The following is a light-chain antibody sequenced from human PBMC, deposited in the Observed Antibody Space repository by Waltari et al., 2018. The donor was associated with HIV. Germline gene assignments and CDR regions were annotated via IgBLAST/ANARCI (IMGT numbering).Light chain of an antibody. Sequence: DIVLTQSPGTLSLSPGGRATLPSRASQSVTNNYLPWFQHKPGQAPRLLIYGATSRATGIPDRFSGGGSGTDFTLTISRVQPEDFAVYYCQQYDTSPPYTFGRGTKLDIK. CDR3: QQYDTSPPYT. J-gene: IGKJ2*01. CDR2: GAT. V-gene: IGKV3-20*01. CDR1: QSVTNNY.